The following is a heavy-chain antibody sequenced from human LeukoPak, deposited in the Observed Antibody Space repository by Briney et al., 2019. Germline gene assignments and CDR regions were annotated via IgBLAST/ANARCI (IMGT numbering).Heavy chain of an antibody. V-gene: IGHV3-21*01. J-gene: IGHJ3*02. Sequence: GGSLRLSCAASGFTFSSYSMNWVRQAPGKGLEWVSSISSSSSYIYYADSVKGRFTISRDNAKNSLYLQVNSLRAEDTAVYYCARVAFSPFDAFDIWGQGTMVTVSS. D-gene: IGHD2/OR15-2a*01. CDR1: GFTFSSYS. CDR3: ARVAFSPFDAFDI. CDR2: ISSSSSYI.